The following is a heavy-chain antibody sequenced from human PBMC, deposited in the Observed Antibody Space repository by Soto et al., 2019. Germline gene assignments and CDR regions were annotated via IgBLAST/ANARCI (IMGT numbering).Heavy chain of an antibody. CDR3: ASLYYDFWSGYYSYYGLDV. D-gene: IGHD3-3*01. CDR2: IYYSGST. J-gene: IGHJ6*02. V-gene: IGHV4-39*01. CDR1: GGSISSSSYY. Sequence: SETLSLTCTVSGGSISSSSYYLGWIRQPPGKGLEWIGSIYYSGSTYYNPSLKSRVTISVKTSKNQFYLKLSSVTAADTAVYYCASLYYDFWSGYYSYYGLDVWGQGTTVPVSS.